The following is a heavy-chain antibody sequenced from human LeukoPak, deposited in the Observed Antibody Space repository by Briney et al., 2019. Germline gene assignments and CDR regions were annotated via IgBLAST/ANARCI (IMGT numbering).Heavy chain of an antibody. CDR1: GFTFSNAW. Sequence: GGSLRLSCAASGFTFSNAWMSWVRQAPGKGLEWVSVIYSGGSTYYADSVKGRFTISRDNSKNTLYLQMNSLRAEDTAVYYCARDGTGYWGQGTLVTVSS. CDR3: ARDGTGY. V-gene: IGHV3-66*01. CDR2: IYSGGST. J-gene: IGHJ4*02. D-gene: IGHD1-14*01.